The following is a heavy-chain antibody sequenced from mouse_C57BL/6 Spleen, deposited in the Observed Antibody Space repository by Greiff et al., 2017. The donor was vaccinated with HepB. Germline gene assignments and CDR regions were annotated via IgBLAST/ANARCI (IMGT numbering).Heavy chain of an antibody. CDR3: ARWGAYAMDY. Sequence: QVHVKQSGPELVKPGASVKISCKASGYAFSSSWMNWVKQRPGKGLEWIGRIYPGDGDTNYNGKFKGKATLTADKSSSTAYMQLSSLTSEDSAVYFCARWGAYAMDYWGQGTSVTVSS. V-gene: IGHV1-82*01. J-gene: IGHJ4*01. CDR1: GYAFSSSW. CDR2: IYPGDGDT.